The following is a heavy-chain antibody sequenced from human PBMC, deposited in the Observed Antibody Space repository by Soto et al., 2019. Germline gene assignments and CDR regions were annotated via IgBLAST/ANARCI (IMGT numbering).Heavy chain of an antibody. J-gene: IGHJ6*02. D-gene: IGHD6-13*01. CDR1: GGTFSSYA. CDR2: IIPIFGTA. CDR3: ARDRSQEQLEPPDYYYYGMDV. V-gene: IGHV1-69*06. Sequence: EASVKVSCKASGGTFSSYAISWVRQAPGQGLEWMGGIIPIFGTANYAQKFQGRVTITADKSTSTAYMELSSLRSEDTAVYYCARDRSQEQLEPPDYYYYGMDVWGQGTTVTVSS.